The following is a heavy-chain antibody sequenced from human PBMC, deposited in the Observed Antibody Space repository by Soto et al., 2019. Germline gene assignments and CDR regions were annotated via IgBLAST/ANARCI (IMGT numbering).Heavy chain of an antibody. CDR2: INTNGGVT. Sequence: QVQLVQSGAEVRKPGASVTVSCRSSGDSFNDYYIHWVRQAPGQGFEWMGWINTNGGVTKYAQKVQGWVSMTRDTSIRTVYMQLSRLRSDDTAVYYCARESGGATATLDYYYFYMDVWGTGTTVTVSS. CDR3: ARESGGATATLDYYYFYMDV. J-gene: IGHJ6*03. D-gene: IGHD5-12*01. V-gene: IGHV1-2*04. CDR1: GDSFNDYY.